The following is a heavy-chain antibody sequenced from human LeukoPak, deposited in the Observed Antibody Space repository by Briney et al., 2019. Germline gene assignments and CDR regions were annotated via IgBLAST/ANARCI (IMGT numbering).Heavy chain of an antibody. D-gene: IGHD3-9*01. CDR1: GYTFTSYG. V-gene: IGHV1-18*01. J-gene: IGHJ4*02. Sequence: ASVKVSCKASGYTFTSYGISWVRQAPGQGLEWMGWIIAYNGNTNYAQKLQGRVTMTTDTSTSTAYMELRSLRSDDTAVYYCARNVLRYFDWLLGEFDYWGQGTLVTVSS. CDR2: IIAYNGNT. CDR3: ARNVLRYFDWLLGEFDY.